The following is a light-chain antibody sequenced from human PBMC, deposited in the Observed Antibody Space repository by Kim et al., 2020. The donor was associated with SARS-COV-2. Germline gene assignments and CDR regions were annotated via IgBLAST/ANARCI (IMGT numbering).Light chain of an antibody. Sequence: SYELTQPPSVSVSPGQTASITCSGDKLGDRYANWYRQKPGQSPVVLIYQDGHRPSGIPERFSGSSSGNTATLTISGTQAMDEADYYCQAWDSSVVVFGGG. CDR2: QDG. CDR3: QAWDSSVVV. V-gene: IGLV3-1*01. CDR1: KLGDRY. J-gene: IGLJ2*01.